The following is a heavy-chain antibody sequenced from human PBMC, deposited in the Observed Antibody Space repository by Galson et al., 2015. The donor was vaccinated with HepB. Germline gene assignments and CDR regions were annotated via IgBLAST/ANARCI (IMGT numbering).Heavy chain of an antibody. D-gene: IGHD6-19*01. CDR2: ISSSIFTI. Sequence: SLRLSCAASGFTFSSYSMNWVRQAPGKGLEWVSYISSSIFTIYYADSVKGRFTISRDNAKNSLYLQMNSLRVDDSALYYCARGPPRVAMDYYYYGMDVWGQGASVTVSA. CDR1: GFTFSSYS. CDR3: ARGPPRVAMDYYYYGMDV. J-gene: IGHJ6*01. V-gene: IGHV3-48*04.